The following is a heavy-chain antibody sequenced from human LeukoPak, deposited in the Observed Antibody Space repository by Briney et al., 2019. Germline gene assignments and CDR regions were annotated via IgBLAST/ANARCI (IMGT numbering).Heavy chain of an antibody. CDR3: ARDHGGKVDRYFDV. Sequence: ASVKVSCKASGHPFGSYGISWVRQAPGQGLEWMGWNSGYKGNTKYAQKFQGRVTMTTDTSTSTAYMELRSLRSDDTAVYYCARDHGGKVDRYFDVWGRGTLVTVSS. D-gene: IGHD4-23*01. J-gene: IGHJ2*01. CDR1: GHPFGSYG. CDR2: NSGYKGNT. V-gene: IGHV1-18*01.